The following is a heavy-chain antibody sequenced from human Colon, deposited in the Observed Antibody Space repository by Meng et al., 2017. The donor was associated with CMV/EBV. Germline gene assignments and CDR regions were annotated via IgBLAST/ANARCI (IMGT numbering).Heavy chain of an antibody. D-gene: IGHD3-22*01. J-gene: IGHJ3*02. V-gene: IGHV3-11*01. CDR1: GFTFSDYY. Sequence: GESLKISCAASGFTFSDYYMSWIRQAPGKGLEWVSYISSSGSTIYYADSVKGRFTISRDNAKNSLYLQMNSLRAEDTAVYYCARDNYYDSSGYYAFDNWGQGTMVTVSS. CDR3: ARDNYYDSSGYYAFDN. CDR2: ISSSGSTI.